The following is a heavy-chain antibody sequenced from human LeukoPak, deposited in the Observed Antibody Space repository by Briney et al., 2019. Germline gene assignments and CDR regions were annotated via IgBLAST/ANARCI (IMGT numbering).Heavy chain of an antibody. CDR3: ARDGRGLDY. Sequence: SETLSLTCAVYGGSFSGYYWSWIRQPPGKGLEWIGEINHSGSTNYNPSLKSRVTISVDTSKNQFSLKLSSVTAADTAVYYCARDGRGLDYWGQGTLVTVFS. J-gene: IGHJ4*02. D-gene: IGHD3-10*01. CDR1: GGSFSGYY. V-gene: IGHV4-34*01. CDR2: INHSGST.